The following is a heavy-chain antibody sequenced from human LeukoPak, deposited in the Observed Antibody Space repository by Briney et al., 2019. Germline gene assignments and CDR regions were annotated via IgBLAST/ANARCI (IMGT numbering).Heavy chain of an antibody. J-gene: IGHJ6*02. CDR1: GFTFSSYS. CDR3: ARNYAYHGMDV. CDR2: ISSSGSYI. V-gene: IGHV3-21*01. Sequence: PGGSLRLSCAASGFTFSSYSMNWVRQAPGKGLEWVSSISSSGSYICYADSVKGRFTISRDNAKNSLYLQMNSLRAEDTAVYYCARNYAYHGMDVWGQGTTVTVSS. D-gene: IGHD2-2*01.